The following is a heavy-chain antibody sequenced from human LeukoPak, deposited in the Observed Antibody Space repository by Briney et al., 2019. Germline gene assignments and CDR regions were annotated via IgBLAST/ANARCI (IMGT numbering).Heavy chain of an antibody. CDR1: GFALSGHW. Sequence: GGSLRLSCAASGFALSGHWMTWVRQVPGRGPEWVANVNRDGSETYYLDSVKGRFTISRDNAKNSLYLQMNSLRAEDTALYHCARNNGMDVWGQGTTVIVSS. CDR3: ARNNGMDV. CDR2: VNRDGSET. V-gene: IGHV3-7*03. J-gene: IGHJ6*02.